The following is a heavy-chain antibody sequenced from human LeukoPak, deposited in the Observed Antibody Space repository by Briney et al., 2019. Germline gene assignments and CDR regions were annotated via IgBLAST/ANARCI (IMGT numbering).Heavy chain of an antibody. CDR3: AKATDSSSDP. D-gene: IGHD6-13*01. J-gene: IGHJ5*02. CDR2: IRYDASDK. CDR1: GFTFSSYG. V-gene: IGHV3-30*02. Sequence: GGSLRLSCAASGFTFSSYGMHWVRQAPGKGLEWVAFIRYDASDKYYGDSVKGRFTIFRDNSKNTMYLQMNSLRADDTAVYYCAKATDSSSDPWGQGTLVTVSS.